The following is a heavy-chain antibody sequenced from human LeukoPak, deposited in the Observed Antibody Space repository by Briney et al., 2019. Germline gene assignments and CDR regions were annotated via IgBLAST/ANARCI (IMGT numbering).Heavy chain of an antibody. V-gene: IGHV4-4*07. J-gene: IGHJ5*01. CDR3: ARHRIAAPIDS. CDR1: GGSISGYY. Sequence: SETLSLTCTVSGGSISGYYWSWIRQPAAKGLEWIGRIYTSGNTNYNPSLKSRVTMSVDASKNQFSLKVSSVTAADTALYYCARHRIAAPIDSWGQGTLVTVSS. D-gene: IGHD6-6*01. CDR2: IYTSGNT.